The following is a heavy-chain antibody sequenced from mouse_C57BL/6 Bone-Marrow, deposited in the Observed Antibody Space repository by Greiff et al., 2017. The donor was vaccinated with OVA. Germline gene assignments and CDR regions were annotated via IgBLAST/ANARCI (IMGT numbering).Heavy chain of an antibody. V-gene: IGHV7-3*01. CDR2: IRNKANGYTT. CDR3: ARSAAQATSFYAMDY. Sequence: EVQVVESGGGLVQPGGSLSLSCAASGFTFTDYYMSWVRQPPGKALEWLGFIRNKANGYTTEYSASVKGRFTISRDNSQSILYLQMNALRAEDSATYYCARSAAQATSFYAMDYWGQGTSVTVSS. CDR1: GFTFTDYY. D-gene: IGHD3-2*02. J-gene: IGHJ4*01.